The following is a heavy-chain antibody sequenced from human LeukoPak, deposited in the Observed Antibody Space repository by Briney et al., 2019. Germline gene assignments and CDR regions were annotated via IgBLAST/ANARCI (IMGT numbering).Heavy chain of an antibody. CDR3: ARALPCGYGTYRGACYMDV. CDR2: ISAYNGNT. Sequence: APVKVSCKASGYTFTSYGISWVRQAPGQGLEWMGWISAYNGNTNYAQKLQGRVTMTTDTSTSTAYMELRSLRSDDTAVYYCARALPCGYGTYRGACYMDVWGKGTTVTVSS. D-gene: IGHD4-17*01. CDR1: GYTFTSYG. V-gene: IGHV1-18*01. J-gene: IGHJ6*03.